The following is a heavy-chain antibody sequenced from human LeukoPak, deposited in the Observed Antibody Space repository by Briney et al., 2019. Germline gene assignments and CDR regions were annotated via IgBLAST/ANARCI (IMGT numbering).Heavy chain of an antibody. J-gene: IGHJ5*02. V-gene: IGHV1-8*03. Sequence: ASVKVSCKASGYTFTSYDINWVRQATGQGLEWMGWMNPNSGNTGYARKFQGRVSFTRNTSISTAYMELSSLRSEDTAVYYCARGGYCSSSSCYRYYNRFDPWGQGTLVTVSS. CDR3: ARGGYCSSSSCYRYYNRFDP. CDR1: GYTFTSYD. CDR2: MNPNSGNT. D-gene: IGHD2-2*01.